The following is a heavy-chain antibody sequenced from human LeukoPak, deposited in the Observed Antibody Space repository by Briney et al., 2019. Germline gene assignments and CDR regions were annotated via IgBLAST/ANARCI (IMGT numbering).Heavy chain of an antibody. D-gene: IGHD2/OR15-2a*01. CDR1: GFTFSSYA. V-gene: IGHV3-23*01. Sequence: HPGGSLRLSCAASGFTFSSYAMSWVRQAPGKGLEWVSAISAGGDTTYTADSVRGRFTISRDDSKNTLYLQMNTLTAEDTALYYCAGISYGGTWPVGYWGQGTLVTVTA. CDR2: ISAGGDTT. J-gene: IGHJ4*02. CDR3: AGISYGGTWPVGY.